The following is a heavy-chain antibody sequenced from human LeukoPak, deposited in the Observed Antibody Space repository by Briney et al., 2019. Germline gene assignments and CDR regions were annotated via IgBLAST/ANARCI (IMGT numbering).Heavy chain of an antibody. V-gene: IGHV3-7*03. D-gene: IGHD4-17*01. CDR1: GFTFSSYW. CDR2: IKQDGSEK. CDR3: ARAYYGDYADY. J-gene: IGHJ4*02. Sequence: GGSLRLSCAASGFTFSSYWMSWVRQAPGKGLEWVGNIKQDGSEKYYVDSVKGRFTISRDNAKNSLYLQMNSLRAEDTAVYYCARAYYGDYADYWGQGTLVTVSS.